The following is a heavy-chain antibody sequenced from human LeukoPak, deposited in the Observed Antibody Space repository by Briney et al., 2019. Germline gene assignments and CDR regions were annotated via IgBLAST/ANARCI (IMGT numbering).Heavy chain of an antibody. CDR3: AKAPVTSCRGAYCYPFDS. D-gene: IGHD2-21*01. CDR2: TSSSDAGT. V-gene: IGHV3-23*01. CDR1: GFTLSTYA. J-gene: IGHJ4*02. Sequence: GGSLRLSCAASGFTLSTYAMSWVRQTPGKGLEWVAATSSSDAGTYHADSVRGRFAISRDNSKNTLYLQMNSLRAEDPAVYFCAKAPVTSCRGAYCYPFDSWGQGTLVTVSS.